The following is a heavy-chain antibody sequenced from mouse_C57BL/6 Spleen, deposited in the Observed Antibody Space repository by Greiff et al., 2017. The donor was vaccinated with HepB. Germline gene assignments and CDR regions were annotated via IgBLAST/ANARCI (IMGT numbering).Heavy chain of an antibody. D-gene: IGHD2-2*01. CDR1: GYTFTSYW. J-gene: IGHJ2*01. CDR3: ARGRYGSLDY. CDR2: IDPCDSET. Sequence: QVQLQQPGAELVRPGSSVKLSCKASGYTFTSYWMHWVKQRPIQGLEWIGNIDPCDSETHYNQKFKDKATLTVDKSSSTAYMQLSSLKSEDAAVYDCARGRYGSLDYWGQGTTVTVSS. V-gene: IGHV1-52*01.